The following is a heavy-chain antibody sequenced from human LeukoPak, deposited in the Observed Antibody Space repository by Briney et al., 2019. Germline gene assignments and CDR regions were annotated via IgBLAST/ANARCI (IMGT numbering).Heavy chain of an antibody. CDR3: ARRYDFWSGYPTAFDY. CDR2: INPNTGGT. V-gene: IGHV1-2*02. Sequence: AASVKVSCKASGYTFTSYYMYWVRQAPGQGLEWMGFINPNTGGTIYAQKFQARVTMTRDTSISTAYMELRGLISDDTAVYYCARRYDFWSGYPTAFDYWGQGTLVTVSS. J-gene: IGHJ4*02. CDR1: GYTFTSYY. D-gene: IGHD3-3*01.